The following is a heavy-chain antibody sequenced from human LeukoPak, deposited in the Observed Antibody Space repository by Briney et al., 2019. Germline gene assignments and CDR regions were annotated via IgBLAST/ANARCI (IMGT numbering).Heavy chain of an antibody. CDR3: AKDGVGATSLDC. Sequence: GRSLRLSCAASGFTFSRYGMHWVRQAPGKGLEWVAVIWHDGSYEYYADSVKGRFTISRDSSKNTLYLQMNSLRAEDTAVYYCAKDGVGATSLDCWGQGTLSPSPQ. CDR1: GFTFSRYG. D-gene: IGHD1-26*01. V-gene: IGHV3-33*06. J-gene: IGHJ4*02. CDR2: IWHDGSYE.